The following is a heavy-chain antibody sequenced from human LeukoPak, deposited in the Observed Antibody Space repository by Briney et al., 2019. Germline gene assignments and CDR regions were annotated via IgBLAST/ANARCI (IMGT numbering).Heavy chain of an antibody. V-gene: IGHV4-39*07. CDR1: GGSISSSYYY. Sequence: SETLSLTCTVSGGSISSSYYYWGWIRQPPGKGLEWIGSIYYSGSTYYNPSLKSRVTISVDTSKNQFSLKLSSVTAADTAVYYCARGRSSGWCDYWGQGTLVTVSS. CDR3: ARGRSSGWCDY. J-gene: IGHJ4*02. D-gene: IGHD6-19*01. CDR2: IYYSGST.